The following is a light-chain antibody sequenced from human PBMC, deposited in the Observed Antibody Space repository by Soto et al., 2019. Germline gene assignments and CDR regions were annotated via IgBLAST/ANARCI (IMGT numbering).Light chain of an antibody. CDR1: HIVSTTY. J-gene: IGKJ2*01. Sequence: EIALTQSAGTLSLSPGERATLSCRASHIVSTTYLAWYQQKPGQAPRLLIYGSSSRAPGIPDRFSGSVSGTYFTLTISRLEPDDFAVYYCQQFGRSPMYTFGQGTKLEIK. CDR2: GSS. V-gene: IGKV3-20*01. CDR3: QQFGRSPMYT.